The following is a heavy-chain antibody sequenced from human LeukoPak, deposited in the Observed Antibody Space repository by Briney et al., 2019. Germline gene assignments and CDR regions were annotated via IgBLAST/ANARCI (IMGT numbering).Heavy chain of an antibody. D-gene: IGHD2-2*01. J-gene: IGHJ3*02. V-gene: IGHV4-34*01. CDR1: GGSFSGYY. CDR2: TSHSGST. CDR3: ARKYCRTTSCSYGFDI. Sequence: PSETLSLTCAVYGGSFSGYYWSWIRQPPGKGLEWIGETSHSGSTNYNPSLESRVTISVDTSKKQFSLKLSSVTAADAAVYFCARKYCRTTSCSYGFDIWGQGTMVTVSS.